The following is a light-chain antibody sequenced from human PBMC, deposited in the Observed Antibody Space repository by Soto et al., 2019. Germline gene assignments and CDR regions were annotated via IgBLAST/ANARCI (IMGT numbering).Light chain of an antibody. J-gene: IGKJ1*01. V-gene: IGKV3-11*01. CDR2: DAS. CDR1: QSVSSY. CDR3: QQRSNWPWT. Sequence: EIVLTQSPATLSLSPGERFTLSCRASQSVSSYLAWYQQKPGQXPRXXIYDASNRATGIPARFSGSGSGTDLTITISSLEPEDFEVYYGQQRSNWPWTFGQGTKVDIK.